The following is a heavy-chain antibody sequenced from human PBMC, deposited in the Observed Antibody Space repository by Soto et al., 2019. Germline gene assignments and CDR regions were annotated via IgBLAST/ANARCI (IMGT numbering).Heavy chain of an antibody. D-gene: IGHD3-10*01. J-gene: IGHJ3*02. CDR2: IIPIFGTA. CDR3: GRERPGEGATPDAFDI. CDR1: GGTFSSYA. Sequence: QVQLVQSGAEVKKPGSSVKVSCKASGGTFSSYAISWVRQAPGQGLEWMGGIIPIFGTANYAQKFQGRVTITADESTSTAYMELSSLRSEDTAVYYCGRERPGEGATPDAFDIWGQGTMVTVSS. V-gene: IGHV1-69*01.